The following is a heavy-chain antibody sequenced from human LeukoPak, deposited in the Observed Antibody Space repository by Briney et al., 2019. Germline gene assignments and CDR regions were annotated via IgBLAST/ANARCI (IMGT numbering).Heavy chain of an antibody. Sequence: GWSLRLSCAASGFTYDNYGMSSVRQAPGQGLEWVSGINSKGGNTNYADSVNGRFTISRDNANNSLYLQINSLRAEDTAFYYCARERHFYESSGYYDWGQGTLVTVSS. D-gene: IGHD3-22*01. V-gene: IGHV3-20*04. CDR3: ARERHFYESSGYYD. CDR2: INSKGGNT. J-gene: IGHJ4*02. CDR1: GFTYDNYG.